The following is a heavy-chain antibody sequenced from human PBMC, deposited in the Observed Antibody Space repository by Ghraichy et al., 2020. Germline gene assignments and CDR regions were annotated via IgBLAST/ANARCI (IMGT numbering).Heavy chain of an antibody. V-gene: IGHV3-23*01. CDR1: GFTFSDYA. CDR3: ASSTFSSDWPTYFDY. CDR2: IIGSGGRT. J-gene: IGHJ4*02. Sequence: GSLRLSCPASGFTFSDYAVSWVRQAPGKGLEWVSSIIGSGGRTYYAGSVKGRFTISRDNSKNTLYLQMNSLRAEDTAVYYCASSTFSSDWPTYFDYWGQGTLVTVSS. D-gene: IGHD6-19*01.